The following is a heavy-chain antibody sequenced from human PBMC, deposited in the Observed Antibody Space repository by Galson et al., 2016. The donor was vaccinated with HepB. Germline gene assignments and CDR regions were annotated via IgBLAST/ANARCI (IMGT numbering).Heavy chain of an antibody. Sequence: QSGAEVKTPGESLKISCKASGFSFTTYWIAWVRQMPGKGLECVGIIYPPDADARYSPSFQGQVTISVDKSITTAYLQWSSLKASDTAVYYCARLPSPHDAFDVWGQGTVVTVSS. J-gene: IGHJ3*01. CDR2: IYPPDADA. CDR1: GFSFTTYW. V-gene: IGHV5-51*01. CDR3: ARLPSPHDAFDV.